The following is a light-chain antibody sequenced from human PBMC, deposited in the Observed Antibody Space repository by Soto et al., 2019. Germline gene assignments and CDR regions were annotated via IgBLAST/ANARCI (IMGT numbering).Light chain of an antibody. CDR1: SSDVGAYNS. CDR2: DVT. CDR3: ASHTGSSPPVV. Sequence: QSALTQPASVSGSPGQSITISCTGTSSDVGAYNSVSWYQQHPGKAPRLMIYDVTIRPSGVSNRFSGSKSGNTASLTISGLQAEDEADYHCASHTGSSPPVVLGGGTKLTVL. V-gene: IGLV2-14*01. J-gene: IGLJ2*01.